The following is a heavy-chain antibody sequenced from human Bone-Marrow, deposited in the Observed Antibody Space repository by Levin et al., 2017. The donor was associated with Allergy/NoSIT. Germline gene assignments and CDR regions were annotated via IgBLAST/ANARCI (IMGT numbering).Heavy chain of an antibody. Sequence: PGGSLRLSCAASGFTFTTHTMNWVRQAPGKGLEWVSFISSRSDYINYADSVKGRFTISRDNAKNSLYLQMNSLGAEDTAIYYCARASFGSHHMDDSWGQGTLVTVSS. D-gene: IGHD1-26*01. CDR3: ARASFGSHHMDDS. CDR2: ISSRSDYI. J-gene: IGHJ5*01. V-gene: IGHV3-21*06. CDR1: GFTFTTHT.